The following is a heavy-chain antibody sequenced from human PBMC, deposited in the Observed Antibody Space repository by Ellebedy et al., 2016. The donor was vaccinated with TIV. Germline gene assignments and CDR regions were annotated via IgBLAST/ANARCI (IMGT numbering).Heavy chain of an antibody. D-gene: IGHD3-22*01. Sequence: PGGSLRLSCTTSEFTLMNYAMSWVRQAPGKGLEWVSTVGGAGNRAYYADSVKGRFTISRDIPKNTLYLQMDSLSAEETAVYYCVKGGYREIHYHSTAYDRWGQGTLVTVSS. J-gene: IGHJ4*02. CDR1: EFTLMNYA. CDR3: VKGGYREIHYHSTAYDR. CDR2: VGGAGNRA. V-gene: IGHV3-23*01.